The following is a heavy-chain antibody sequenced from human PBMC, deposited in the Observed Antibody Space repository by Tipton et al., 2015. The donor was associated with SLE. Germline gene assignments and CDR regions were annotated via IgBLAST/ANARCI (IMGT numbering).Heavy chain of an antibody. CDR3: ARGGVGGYDYFDH. CDR2: VNHSGGT. D-gene: IGHD5-12*01. CDR1: GGSFSGYY. Sequence: LRLSCAVYGGSFSGYYWSWIRQPPGKGLEWIGEVNHSGGTNYNSSLKSRVTIFVDTSKNQFSLKLSSVTAADTAVYYCARGGVGGYDYFDHWGQGTLVTVSS. V-gene: IGHV4-34*01. J-gene: IGHJ4*02.